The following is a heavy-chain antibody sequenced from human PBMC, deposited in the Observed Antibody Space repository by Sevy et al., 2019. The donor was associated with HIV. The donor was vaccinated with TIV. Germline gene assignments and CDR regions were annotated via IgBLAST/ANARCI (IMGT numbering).Heavy chain of an antibody. D-gene: IGHD7-27*01. J-gene: IGHJ4*02. CDR1: GGSLDVFG. CDR2: AYYNGGT. V-gene: IGHV4-59*01. CDR3: ARDNWGSIDY. Sequence: SETLSLTCTVSGGSLDVFGWTWVRQPPGKGLEWIGYAYYNGGTNYNPSLKSRLTIPVGTSARQFSPHLNSVTAADTAIYYCARDNWGSIDYWGQGILVTVSS.